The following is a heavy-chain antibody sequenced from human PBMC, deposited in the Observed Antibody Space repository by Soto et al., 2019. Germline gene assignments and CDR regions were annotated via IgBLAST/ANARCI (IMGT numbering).Heavy chain of an antibody. D-gene: IGHD3-22*01. V-gene: IGHV3-30*18. CDR2: ISYDGGSK. J-gene: IGHJ4*02. CDR3: AKEQLAMTVVVADYFDS. Sequence: QVQLVESGGGVVQPGKSLRLSCAASGFTFSTYGIHWVRQAPGKGLEWVALISYDGGSKYYGDSGKGRFIISRDNSHNTVSLQMNSLRADDTAVYFCAKEQLAMTVVVADYFDSWGQGTLVTVSS. CDR1: GFTFSTYG.